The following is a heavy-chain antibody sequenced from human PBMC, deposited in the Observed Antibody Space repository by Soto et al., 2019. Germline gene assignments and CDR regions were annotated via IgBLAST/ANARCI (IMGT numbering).Heavy chain of an antibody. D-gene: IGHD1-7*01. V-gene: IGHV2-5*01. J-gene: IGHJ4*02. Sequence: SGPTLVNPTQTLTLTCTFSGFSLSTSGVGVGWIRQPPGKALEWLALIYWNDDKRYSPSLKSRLTITKDTSKIQVVLTMTNMEPVDTATYYCTYTCGKPGIPGTTPFDFWGQGILVTVSS. CDR1: GFSLSTSGVG. CDR3: TYTCGKPGIPGTTPFDF. CDR2: IYWNDDK.